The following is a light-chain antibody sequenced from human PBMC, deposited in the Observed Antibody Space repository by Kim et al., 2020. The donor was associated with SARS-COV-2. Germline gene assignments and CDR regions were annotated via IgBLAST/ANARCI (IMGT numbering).Light chain of an antibody. CDR1: QSITMY. V-gene: IGKV1-39*01. CDR2: AAS. Sequence: SASVGDRVTISCRASQSITMYLDWYQQKPGRAPKALIYAASTLQSGVPSRFSGSGSGTGFTLTINSLQPEDSATYYCQQTKKIPYTFGQGTKLEI. J-gene: IGKJ2*01. CDR3: QQTKKIPYT.